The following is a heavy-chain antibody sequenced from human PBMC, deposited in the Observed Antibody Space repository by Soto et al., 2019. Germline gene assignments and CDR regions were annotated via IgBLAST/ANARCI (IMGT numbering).Heavy chain of an antibody. J-gene: IGHJ6*04. CDR2: ISYDGSNK. CDR3: AKGEELIRYYYGMDV. Sequence: GGSLRLSCAASGFTFSSYGMHWVRQAPGKGLEWVAVISYDGSNKYYADSVKGRFTISRDNSKNTLYLQMNSLRAEDTAVYYCAKGEELIRYYYGMDVWGKGTRVTVPS. CDR1: GFTFSSYG. D-gene: IGHD1-26*01. V-gene: IGHV3-30*18.